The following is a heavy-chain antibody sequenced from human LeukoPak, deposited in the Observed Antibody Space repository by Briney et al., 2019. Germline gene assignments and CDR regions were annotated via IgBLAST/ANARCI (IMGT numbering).Heavy chain of an antibody. CDR2: IYHSGST. CDR1: GYSISSGYY. Sequence: SETLPLTFAVSGYSISSGYYWGCIRQPPGKGLEWIGSIYHSGSTYYNPSLKSRVTISVDTSKNQFSLKLSSVTAADTAVYYCARDGGDYDSSGYYYSCLDYWGQGTLVTVSS. V-gene: IGHV4-38-2*02. D-gene: IGHD3-22*01. J-gene: IGHJ4*02. CDR3: ARDGGDYDSSGYYYSCLDY.